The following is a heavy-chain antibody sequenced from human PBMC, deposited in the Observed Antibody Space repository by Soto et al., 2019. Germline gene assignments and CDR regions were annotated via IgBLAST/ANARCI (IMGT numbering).Heavy chain of an antibody. Sequence: PTLVNPTQTLTLTCTFSGFSLSTSGVGVGWIRQPPGKALEWLALIYWDDDKRYSPSLKSRLTITKDTSKNQVVLTMTNMDPVDTATYYCAHASYYYDSSGSLRWFDPWGQGTLVTVSS. CDR2: IYWDDDK. CDR3: AHASYYYDSSGSLRWFDP. J-gene: IGHJ5*02. V-gene: IGHV2-5*02. CDR1: GFSLSTSGVG. D-gene: IGHD3-22*01.